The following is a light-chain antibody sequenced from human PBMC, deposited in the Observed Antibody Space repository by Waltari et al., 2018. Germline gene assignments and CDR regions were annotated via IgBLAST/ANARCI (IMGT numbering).Light chain of an antibody. CDR3: MQNIQLPT. V-gene: IGKV2D-29*02. CDR1: QSLLPRDGRAR. Sequence: EIVMTQAPLSLSVTPGQPASMSCKSSQSLLPRDGRARLYWYLQKPGQSPQLLISEVSNRFSGVTERFSGSGSGTDFTLKISRVEAEDVGVYFCMQNIQLPTFGQGTKVEIE. CDR2: EVS. J-gene: IGKJ1*01.